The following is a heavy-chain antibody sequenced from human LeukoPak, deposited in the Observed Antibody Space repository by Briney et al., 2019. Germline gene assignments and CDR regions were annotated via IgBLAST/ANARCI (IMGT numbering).Heavy chain of an antibody. J-gene: IGHJ4*02. CDR1: GGTFSSYA. D-gene: IGHD3-3*01. CDR3: ARDKYYDFWSGYYRLDY. Sequence: GASVKVSCKASGGTFSSYAISWVRQAPGQGLEWMGGIIPIFGTANYAQKFQGRVTITADESTSTAYMELSSLRSEDTAVYYCARDKYYDFWSGYYRLDYWGQGTLVTVSS. CDR2: IIPIFGTA. V-gene: IGHV1-69*13.